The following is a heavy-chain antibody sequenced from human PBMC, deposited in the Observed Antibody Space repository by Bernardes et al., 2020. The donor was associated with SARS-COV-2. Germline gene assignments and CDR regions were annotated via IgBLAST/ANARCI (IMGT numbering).Heavy chain of an antibody. D-gene: IGHD5-18*01. V-gene: IGHV1-69*13. CDR2: IIPFFGTT. CDR3: ARGTETAMDPYYFEY. CDR1: GGTFISYP. Sequence: SVKVSCKASGGTFISYPFSWVRQAPGQGLEWVGGIIPFFGTTNYAQNFQGRVTITADESTSTAYMELSSLRSEDTAVYYCARGTETAMDPYYFEYWGQGTLVT. J-gene: IGHJ4*02.